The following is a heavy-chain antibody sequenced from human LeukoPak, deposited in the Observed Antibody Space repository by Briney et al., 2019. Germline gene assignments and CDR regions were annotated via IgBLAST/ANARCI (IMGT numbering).Heavy chain of an antibody. CDR3: AKDGGGYDQYFDY. CDR2: IRYVGSNK. D-gene: IGHD5-12*01. Sequence: PGGSLRLSCAASGFTFSSYGMHWVRQAPGKGLEWVAFIRYVGSNKYYADSVKGRFTISRDNSKNTLYLQMNSLRAEDTAVYYCAKDGGGYDQYFDYWGQGTLVTVSS. V-gene: IGHV3-30*02. CDR1: GFTFSSYG. J-gene: IGHJ4*02.